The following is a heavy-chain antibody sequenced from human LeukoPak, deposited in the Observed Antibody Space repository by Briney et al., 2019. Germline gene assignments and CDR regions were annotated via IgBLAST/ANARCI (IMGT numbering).Heavy chain of an antibody. J-gene: IGHJ3*01. CDR2: INPSDGST. D-gene: IGHD6-6*01. CDR1: GYTFSSYY. Sequence: ASVKVSSKASGYTFSSYYMHWVRQAPGQGLEWMGIINPSDGSTSYAQKFQGRVTMTRDTSTSTVHMELSSLRSEDTAVYYCARGEGIGARPHDVFVFWGQGTMVAVSS. CDR3: ARGEGIGARPHDVFVF. V-gene: IGHV1-46*01.